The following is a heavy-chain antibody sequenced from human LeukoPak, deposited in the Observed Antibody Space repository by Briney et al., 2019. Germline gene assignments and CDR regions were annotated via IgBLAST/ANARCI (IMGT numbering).Heavy chain of an antibody. J-gene: IGHJ5*02. CDR2: ISAYNGNT. Sequence: AASVKVSCKASGYTLTSYGISWVRQAPGQGLEWMGWISAYNGNTRYAQKLQGRVTMTTDSSTSTAYMELRSLRSDDTAVYYCARVGVAAAGWSWFDPWGQGTLVTVSS. CDR1: GYTLTSYG. D-gene: IGHD6-13*01. CDR3: ARVGVAAAGWSWFDP. V-gene: IGHV1-18*01.